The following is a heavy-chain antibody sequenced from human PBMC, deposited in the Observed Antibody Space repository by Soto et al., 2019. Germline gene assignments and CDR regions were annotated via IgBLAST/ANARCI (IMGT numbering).Heavy chain of an antibody. CDR3: ERTGVAAACEI. D-gene: IGHD3-3*01. J-gene: IGHJ3*02. Sequence: ITGKGLECMGIIYPRDSDTRYNPSFQGQVTISVDESINTDYLQWSSLKTSDTSMYYWERTGVAAACEIWGQGTMVTVSS. CDR2: IYPRDSDT. V-gene: IGHV5-51*01.